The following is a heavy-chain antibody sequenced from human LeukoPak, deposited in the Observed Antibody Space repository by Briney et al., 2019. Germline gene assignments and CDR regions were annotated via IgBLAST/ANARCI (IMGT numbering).Heavy chain of an antibody. CDR2: ISGSGGST. V-gene: IGHV3-23*01. J-gene: IGHJ4*02. D-gene: IGHD3-10*01. Sequence: PGGSLRLSCAASGFTFCIYAMSWVRQAPGKGLEGVTAISGSGGSTYYADSVRGRFPISRDNSKTTLYLQMNSLRAEDTAVYYCAKMPTGITMVRGPHYFDYWGQGTLVTVSS. CDR3: AKMPTGITMVRGPHYFDY. CDR1: GFTFCIYA.